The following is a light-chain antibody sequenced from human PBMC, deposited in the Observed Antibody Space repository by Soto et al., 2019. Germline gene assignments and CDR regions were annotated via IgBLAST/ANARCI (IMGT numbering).Light chain of an antibody. Sequence: DIQMTQSPSTLSASVGDRVTITCRASHSISDWLAWFQQKPGKAPKLLIYKASTLEIGVPSRFSGSASGTEFTLTISSLQPDDCATYYCQHHSYYPLTFGGGTKVYIK. V-gene: IGKV1-5*03. J-gene: IGKJ4*01. CDR3: QHHSYYPLT. CDR2: KAS. CDR1: HSISDW.